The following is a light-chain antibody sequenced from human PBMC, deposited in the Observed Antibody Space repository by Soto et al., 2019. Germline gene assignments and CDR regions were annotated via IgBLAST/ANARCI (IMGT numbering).Light chain of an antibody. CDR3: QQHGTSPPSWT. CDR2: GAY. Sequence: ETVLTQSPGTLSLSPGERATLFCRASQSVSNNYLAWYQQKPGQAPRLLIYGAYSRATGIPDRFSGSGSGTDFSLTLIRLEPEDSAVYYCQQHGTSPPSWTFGQGTKVEIK. J-gene: IGKJ1*01. V-gene: IGKV3-20*01. CDR1: QSVSNNY.